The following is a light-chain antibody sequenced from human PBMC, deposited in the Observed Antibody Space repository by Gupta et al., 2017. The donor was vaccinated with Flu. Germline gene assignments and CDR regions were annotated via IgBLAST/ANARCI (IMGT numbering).Light chain of an antibody. J-gene: IGKJ4*01. CDR3: QQDGSSPPT. Sequence: GTLSLSPGERATLSCRASQSVSSSYLAWYQQKPGQAPRLLIYGASSRATGIPDRFGGSGSGTDFTLTISRLEPEDFAVYYCQQDGSSPPTFGGGTKVEIK. V-gene: IGKV3-20*01. CDR1: QSVSSSY. CDR2: GAS.